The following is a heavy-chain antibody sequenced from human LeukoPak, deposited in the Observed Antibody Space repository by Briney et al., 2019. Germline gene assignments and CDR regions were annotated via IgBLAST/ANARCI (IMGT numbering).Heavy chain of an antibody. J-gene: IGHJ1*01. CDR1: GFSFNSYP. Sequence: PGRSLRLSCAASGFSFNSYPMHWVRQAPGKGLEWVAVISYDGSNKYYADSVKGRFTISRDNSKNTLYLQMNSLRAEDTAVYYCARPSSGWYAEYFQHWGQGTLVTVSS. CDR3: ARPSSGWYAEYFQH. V-gene: IGHV3-30*04. CDR2: ISYDGSNK. D-gene: IGHD6-19*01.